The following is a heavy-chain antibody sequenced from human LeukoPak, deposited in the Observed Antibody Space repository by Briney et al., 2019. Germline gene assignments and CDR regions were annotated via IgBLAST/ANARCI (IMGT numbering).Heavy chain of an antibody. CDR2: IYYSGST. CDR3: AANIYYYYYYMDV. CDR1: DYSISNTYY. Sequence: SETLSLTCTVSDYSISNTYYWGWIRQPPGKGLEWIGYIYYSGSTNYNPSLKSRVTISVDTSKNQFSLRLSSVAAADTAVYYCAANIYYYYYYMDVWGKGTTVTVSS. J-gene: IGHJ6*03. V-gene: IGHV4-59*01.